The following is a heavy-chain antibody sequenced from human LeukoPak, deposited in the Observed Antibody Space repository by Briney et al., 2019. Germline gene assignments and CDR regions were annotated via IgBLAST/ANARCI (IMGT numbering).Heavy chain of an antibody. CDR1: GFTFSSYS. CDR2: ISSSSSYI. J-gene: IGHJ6*02. Sequence: GGSLRLSCAASGFTFSSYSMNWVRQAPGKGLEWVSSISSSSSYIYYADSVKGRFTISRDNAKNSLYLQMNGLRAEDTAVYYCAREDIVVVPAAAYYYYGMDVWGQGTTVTVSS. CDR3: AREDIVVVPAAAYYYYGMDV. V-gene: IGHV3-21*01. D-gene: IGHD2-2*01.